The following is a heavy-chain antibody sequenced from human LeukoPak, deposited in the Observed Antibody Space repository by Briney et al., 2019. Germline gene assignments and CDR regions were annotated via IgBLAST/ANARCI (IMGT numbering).Heavy chain of an antibody. CDR2: IYSGGST. CDR1: GFTVSSSY. V-gene: IGHV3-53*01. Sequence: GGSLRLSCAASGFTVSSSYMSWVRQAPGKGLEWVSVIYSGGSTYYADSVKGRFTISRDNSKNTLHLQMNSLRAEDTAVYYCAKDRGEGDAFDIWGQGTMVTVSS. J-gene: IGHJ3*02. D-gene: IGHD3-16*01. CDR3: AKDRGEGDAFDI.